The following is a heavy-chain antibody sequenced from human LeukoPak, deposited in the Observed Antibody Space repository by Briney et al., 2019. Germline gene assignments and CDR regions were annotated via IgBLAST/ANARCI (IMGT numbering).Heavy chain of an antibody. D-gene: IGHD3-10*01. CDR2: IIPILGIA. V-gene: IGHV1-69*02. Sequence: SVKVSCKASGGTFSSYTISWVRQAPGQGLEWMGRIIPILGIANYAQKFQGRVTITADKSTSTAYMELSSLRSEDTAVYYCAIHYYGSGTMLYWYSDLWGRGTLVTVSS. CDR1: GGTFSSYT. J-gene: IGHJ2*01. CDR3: AIHYYGSGTMLYWYSDL.